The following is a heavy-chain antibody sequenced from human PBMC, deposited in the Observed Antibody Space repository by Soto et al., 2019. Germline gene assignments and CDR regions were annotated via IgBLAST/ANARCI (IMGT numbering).Heavy chain of an antibody. CDR1: GYTFTSYA. CDR3: ARCITMVRGVITNWFDP. D-gene: IGHD3-10*01. V-gene: IGHV1-3*05. CDR2: INAGNGNT. Sequence: QVQLVQSGAEEKKPGASVKVSCKASGYTFTSYAMHWVRQAPGQRLEWMGWINAGNGNTKYSQKFQGRVTITRDTSASTAHMELSSLRSEDTAVYYCARCITMVRGVITNWFDPWGQGTLVTVSS. J-gene: IGHJ5*02.